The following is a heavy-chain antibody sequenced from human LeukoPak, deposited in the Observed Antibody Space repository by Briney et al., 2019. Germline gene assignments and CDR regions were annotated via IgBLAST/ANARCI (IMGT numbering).Heavy chain of an antibody. Sequence: SVKVSCKASGGTFSSYAISWVRQAPGQGLEWMGRIIPILGIANYAQKFQGRVTITADKSTSTAYMELRSLRSDDTAVYYCAKEGVRAFDIWGQGTMVTVSS. CDR2: IIPILGIA. J-gene: IGHJ3*02. V-gene: IGHV1-69*04. D-gene: IGHD1-1*01. CDR1: GGTFSSYA. CDR3: AKEGVRAFDI.